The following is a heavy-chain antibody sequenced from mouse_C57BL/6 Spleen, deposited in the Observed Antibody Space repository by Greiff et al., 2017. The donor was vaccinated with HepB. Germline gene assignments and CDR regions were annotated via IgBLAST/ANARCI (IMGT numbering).Heavy chain of an antibody. D-gene: IGHD1-1*01. CDR3: ARRGYGSRNWYFDV. V-gene: IGHV1-52*01. CDR2: IDPSDSET. Sequence: QVQLQQPGAELVRPGSSVKLSCKASGYTFTSYWMHWVKQRPIQGLEWIGNIDPSDSETHYNQKFKDKATLTVDKSSSTAYMQLSSLTSEDSAVYYCARRGYGSRNWYFDVWGTGTTVTVSS. CDR1: GYTFTSYW. J-gene: IGHJ1*03.